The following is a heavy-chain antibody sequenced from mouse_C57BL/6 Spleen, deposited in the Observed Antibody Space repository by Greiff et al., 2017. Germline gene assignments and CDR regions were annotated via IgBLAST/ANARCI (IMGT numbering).Heavy chain of an antibody. Sequence: VKLMESGAELVKPGASVKMSCKASGYTFTTYPIEWMKQNHGKSLEWIGNFHPYNDDTKYNEKFKGKATLTVEKSSSTVYLELSRLTSDDSAVYYCARGTDYDDAMDYWGQGTSVTVAS. CDR1: GYTFTTYP. J-gene: IGHJ4*01. CDR2: FHPYNDDT. CDR3: ARGTDYDDAMDY. V-gene: IGHV1-47*01. D-gene: IGHD2-4*01.